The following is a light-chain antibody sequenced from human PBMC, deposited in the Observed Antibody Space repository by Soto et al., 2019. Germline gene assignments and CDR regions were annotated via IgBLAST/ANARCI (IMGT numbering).Light chain of an antibody. J-gene: IGKJ1*01. CDR3: QKYNSAPWT. Sequence: DIQMTQSPSSVSASVGDSFTITCRASQGISTWLAWYQQKAGKAPNLLIYGASNLHSGVPSRFSGSRSGPDFTLTISSLQPEDVATYYCQKYNSAPWTFGQGTKVDIK. CDR2: GAS. V-gene: IGKV1-12*01. CDR1: QGISTW.